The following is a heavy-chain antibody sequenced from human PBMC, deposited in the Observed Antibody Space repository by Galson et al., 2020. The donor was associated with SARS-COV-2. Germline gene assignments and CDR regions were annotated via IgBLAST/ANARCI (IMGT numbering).Heavy chain of an antibody. CDR3: ASQFWSNFDD. Sequence: SETLSLTCAVYGGSFSGYYWSWIRQPPGKGLEWIGEINHSGSTNYNPSLKSRVTISVDTSKNQFSLKLSSVTAADTAVYYCASQFWSNFDDWGQGTLVTVSS. CDR2: INHSGST. CDR1: GGSFSGYY. J-gene: IGHJ4*02. V-gene: IGHV4-34*01. D-gene: IGHD3-3*01.